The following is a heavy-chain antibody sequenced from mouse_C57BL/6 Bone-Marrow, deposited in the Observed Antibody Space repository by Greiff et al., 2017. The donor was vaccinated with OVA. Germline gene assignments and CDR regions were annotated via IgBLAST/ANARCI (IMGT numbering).Heavy chain of an antibody. D-gene: IGHD1-1*01. CDR2: IYPRSGNT. Sequence: VQLQQSGAELARPGASVKLSCKASGYTFTSYGISWVKQRTGQGLEWIGEIYPRSGNTYYNEKFKGKATLTADKSSSTAYMELRSLTSEDSAVYFCARRPHYYYGSSWNWYFDVWGTGTTVTVSS. J-gene: IGHJ1*03. V-gene: IGHV1-81*01. CDR1: GYTFTSYG. CDR3: ARRPHYYYGSSWNWYFDV.